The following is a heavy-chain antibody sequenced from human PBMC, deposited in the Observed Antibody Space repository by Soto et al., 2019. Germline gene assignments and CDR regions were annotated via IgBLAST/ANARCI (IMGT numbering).Heavy chain of an antibody. V-gene: IGHV3-74*01. CDR3: SRDPYTGARYYGMAV. Sequence: GGSLRLSCAASGFTLSPYWMHWVRQAPGKGLVWVARINPDGSFRSYADSVKGRFTISRDNAKNTLYLQVSSPRAEDTAVYYCSRDPYTGARYYGMAVWGHGTTVTVSS. J-gene: IGHJ6*02. CDR1: GFTLSPYW. CDR2: INPDGSFR. D-gene: IGHD7-27*01.